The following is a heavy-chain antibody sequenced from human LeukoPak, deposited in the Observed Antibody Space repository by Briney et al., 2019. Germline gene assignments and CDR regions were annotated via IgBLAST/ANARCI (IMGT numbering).Heavy chain of an antibody. CDR2: IRYDGSNK. D-gene: IGHD5-18*01. V-gene: IGHV3-30*02. J-gene: IGHJ6*03. Sequence: GGSLRLSCAASGFTFSSYGMHWVRQAPGKGLEWVAFIRYDGSNKYYADSAKGRFTISRDNSKNTLYLQMNSLRAEDTAVYYCAKGGYSNGRYYYYYMDVWGEGTTVTVSS. CDR1: GFTFSSYG. CDR3: AKGGYSNGRYYYYYMDV.